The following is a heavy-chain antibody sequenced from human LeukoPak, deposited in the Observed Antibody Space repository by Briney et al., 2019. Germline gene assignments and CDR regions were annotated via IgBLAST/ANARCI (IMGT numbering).Heavy chain of an antibody. J-gene: IGHJ5*02. CDR3: ARVRGVAGPNTNWFDP. D-gene: IGHD6-19*01. CDR1: GGSISSYY. V-gene: IGHV4-59*01. Sequence: PSETLSLTCTVSGGSISSYYWSWIRQPPRKGLEWIGYIYYSGSTNYNPSLKSRVTISVDTSKNQFSLKLSSVTAADTAVYYCARVRGVAGPNTNWFDPWGQGTLVTVSS. CDR2: IYYSGST.